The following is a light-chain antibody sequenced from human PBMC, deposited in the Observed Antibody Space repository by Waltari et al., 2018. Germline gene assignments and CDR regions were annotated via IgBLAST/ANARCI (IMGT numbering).Light chain of an antibody. Sequence: EIVLTQSPGTLSLSPGEGATLSCRASQSVFNNPLAGFQQSPGQAPRLLIYGASSRATGIPDRFRGSGSGTDFTLTVSTLEPEDFAVYYCHQYGTIPRTFGQGTKVEIK. CDR2: GAS. V-gene: IGKV3-20*01. J-gene: IGKJ1*01. CDR3: HQYGTIPRT. CDR1: QSVFNNP.